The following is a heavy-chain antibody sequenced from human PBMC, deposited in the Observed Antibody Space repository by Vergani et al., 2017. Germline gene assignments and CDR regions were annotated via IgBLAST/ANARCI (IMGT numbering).Heavy chain of an antibody. CDR1: GYTFTGYY. CDR2: INPNSGGT. J-gene: IGHJ6*02. D-gene: IGHD6-13*01. V-gene: IGHV1-2*02. Sequence: QVQLVQSGAEVKKPGASVKVSCKASGYTFTGYYMHWVRQAPGQGLEWMGWINPNSGGTNYAQKFQGRVTMTRDTSISTAYMELSRLRSEDTAVYYCARDRDSSSWYYYGMDVWGQGTTVTVSS. CDR3: ARDRDSSSWYYYGMDV.